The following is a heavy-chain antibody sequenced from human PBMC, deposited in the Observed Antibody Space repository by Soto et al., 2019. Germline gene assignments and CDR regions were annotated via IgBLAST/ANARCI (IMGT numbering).Heavy chain of an antibody. V-gene: IGHV3-23*01. Sequence: PGGSLRLSCAASGFTFSSYAMSWVRQAPGKGLEWVSAISGSGGSTYYADSVKGRFTISRDNSKNTLYLQMNSLRAEDTAVYYCAKVPTATYYDILTGYSIDYWGQGTLVTVS. CDR3: AKVPTATYYDILTGYSIDY. D-gene: IGHD3-9*01. J-gene: IGHJ4*02. CDR2: ISGSGGST. CDR1: GFTFSSYA.